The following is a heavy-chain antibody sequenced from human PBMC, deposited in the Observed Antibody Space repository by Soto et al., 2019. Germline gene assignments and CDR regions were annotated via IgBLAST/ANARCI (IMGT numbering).Heavy chain of an antibody. J-gene: IGHJ6*02. CDR1: GDSVSSNSAA. CDR2: TYYRSKWYN. D-gene: IGHD6-6*01. V-gene: IGHV6-1*01. CDR3: ARDVSSAWHYYYGMDV. Sequence: SQTLALTCAISGDSVSSNSAAWNWIRQSPSRGVEWLGRTYYRSKWYNDYAVSVKSRITINPDTSKNQFSLQLNSVTPEDTAVYYCARDVSSAWHYYYGMDVWGQGTTVTVSS.